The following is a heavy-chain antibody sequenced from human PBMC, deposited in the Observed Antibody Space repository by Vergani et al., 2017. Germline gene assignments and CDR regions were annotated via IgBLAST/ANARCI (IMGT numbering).Heavy chain of an antibody. V-gene: IGHV3-11*05. Sequence: QVQLVESEGGLVKPGGSLRLSCAASGFTFSDYYMSWIRQAPGKGLEWVSYISSSSSYTNYADSVKGRFTISRHNSKNTLYLQMNSLRAEDTAVYYCARDPIAVAGTGDWGQGTLVTVSS. CDR2: ISSSSSYT. D-gene: IGHD6-19*01. CDR1: GFTFSDYY. J-gene: IGHJ4*02. CDR3: ARDPIAVAGTGD.